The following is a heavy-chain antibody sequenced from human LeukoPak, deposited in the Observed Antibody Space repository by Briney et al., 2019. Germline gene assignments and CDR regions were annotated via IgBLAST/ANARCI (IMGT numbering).Heavy chain of an antibody. CDR1: GGTFSSYA. D-gene: IGHD3-22*01. CDR3: ARDSPYYYDSSGSAHYYFDY. CDR2: IIPIFGTA. V-gene: IGHV1-69*05. Sequence: SVKVSCKASGGTFSSYAISWVRQAHGQGLEWMGGIIPIFGTANYAQKFQGRVTITTDESTSTAYMELSSLRSEDTAVYYCARDSPYYYDSSGSAHYYFDYWGQGTLVTVSS. J-gene: IGHJ4*02.